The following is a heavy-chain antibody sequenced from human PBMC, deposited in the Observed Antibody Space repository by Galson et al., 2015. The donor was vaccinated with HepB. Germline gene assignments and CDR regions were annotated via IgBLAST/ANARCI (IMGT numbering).Heavy chain of an antibody. CDR1: GFTFSSYS. J-gene: IGHJ4*02. Sequence: SLRLSCAASGFTFSSYSMNWVRQAPGKGLEWVSSISSSSSYIYYADSVKGRFTISRDNAKNSLYLQMNSLRAEDTAVYYCARDGSQQQLVFDYWGQGTLVTVSS. CDR3: ARDGSQQQLVFDY. CDR2: ISSSSSYI. D-gene: IGHD6-13*01. V-gene: IGHV3-21*01.